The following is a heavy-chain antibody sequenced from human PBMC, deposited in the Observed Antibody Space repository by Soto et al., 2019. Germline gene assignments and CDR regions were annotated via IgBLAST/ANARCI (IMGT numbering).Heavy chain of an antibody. CDR3: ARQGFGTIHGLVDV. CDR1: GGFIGSYH. D-gene: IGHD3-10*01. J-gene: IGHJ6*02. V-gene: IGHV4-59*08. CDR2: VYTNGGT. Sequence: QVQLQESGPGLVKPSETLSLTCTVSGGFIGSYHWSWSRLPPGKGLEWIGYVYTNGGTSYNPSRTSRITIAIDASKSQFSLKVNSVTAADTAVYYCARQGFGTIHGLVDVWGQGTTVTVSS.